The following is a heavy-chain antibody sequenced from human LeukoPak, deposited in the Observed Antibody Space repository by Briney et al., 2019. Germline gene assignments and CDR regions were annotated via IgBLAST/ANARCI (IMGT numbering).Heavy chain of an antibody. CDR2: IWYDGSIQ. D-gene: IGHD3-16*01. V-gene: IGHV3-33*01. J-gene: IGHJ4*02. Sequence: GGSLRLSCAASGFTFSSYGMHWVRQAPGKGLEWVAVIWYDGSIQYYADSVKGRFTISRDNSKNTLYLEMNSVKAEDTAVYYCAREGLGEPFDYWGQGTLVTVSS. CDR3: AREGLGEPFDY. CDR1: GFTFSSYG.